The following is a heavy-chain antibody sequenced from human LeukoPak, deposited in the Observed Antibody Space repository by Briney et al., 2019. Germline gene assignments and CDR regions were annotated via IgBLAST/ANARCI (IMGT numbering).Heavy chain of an antibody. CDR2: ISGDSATT. V-gene: IGHV3-43*02. J-gene: IGHJ4*02. CDR3: AKDGYYDSSGYS. D-gene: IGHD3-22*01. Sequence: GGSLRLSCALSGFTFDDYSMHCVRQPPGKGLEWVSLISGDSATTDYADSVKGRFTISRDNRRNSLYLQMSSLRIEDTALYYCAKDGYYDSSGYSWGQGTMVTVAS. CDR1: GFTFDDYS.